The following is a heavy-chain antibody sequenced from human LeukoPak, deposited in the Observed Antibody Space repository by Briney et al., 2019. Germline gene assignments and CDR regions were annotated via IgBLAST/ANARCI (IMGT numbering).Heavy chain of an antibody. Sequence: SGGSLRLSCAASGFTFSSYWMHWVRQAPGKGLVWVSRINSDGSSTRYADSVKGRFTISRDNAKNTLYLQMNSLRAEDTAVYYCAKDRSWDPYYFDYWGQGTLVTVSS. D-gene: IGHD1-26*01. J-gene: IGHJ4*02. V-gene: IGHV3-74*01. CDR2: INSDGSST. CDR3: AKDRSWDPYYFDY. CDR1: GFTFSSYW.